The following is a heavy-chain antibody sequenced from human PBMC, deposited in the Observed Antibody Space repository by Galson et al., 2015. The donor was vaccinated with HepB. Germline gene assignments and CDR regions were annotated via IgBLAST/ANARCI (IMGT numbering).Heavy chain of an antibody. D-gene: IGHD2-15*01. CDR2: IKSKTDGGTT. V-gene: IGHV3-15*01. J-gene: IGHJ6*02. Sequence: SLRLSCAASGFTFSNAWMSWVRQAPGKGLEWVGRIKSKTDGGTTDYAAPVKGRFTISRDDSKNTLYLQMNSLKTEDTAVYYCTTDDRVVVVAATPVRYYYYGMDVWGQGTTVTVSS. CDR3: TTDDRVVVVAATPVRYYYYGMDV. CDR1: GFTFSNAW.